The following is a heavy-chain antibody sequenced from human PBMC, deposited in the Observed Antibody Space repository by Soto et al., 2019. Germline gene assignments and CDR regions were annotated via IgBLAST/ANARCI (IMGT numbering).Heavy chain of an antibody. D-gene: IGHD4-17*01. Sequence: QVQLVQSGAGVRKPGSSVKVSCEASGGSFNNYVISWLRQAPGQGLEWMGGIIPNYEAANYAQKFRGRLTITADKATNTAYMELNSLRPEDTATYYCARYWNAGTLYGAFDIWGQGTTVIVS. V-gene: IGHV1-69*06. J-gene: IGHJ3*02. CDR2: IIPNYEAA. CDR3: ARYWNAGTLYGAFDI. CDR1: GGSFNNYV.